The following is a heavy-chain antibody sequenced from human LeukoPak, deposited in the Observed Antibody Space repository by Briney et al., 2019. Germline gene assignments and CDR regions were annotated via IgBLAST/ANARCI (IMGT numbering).Heavy chain of an antibody. CDR2: IIPIFGTA. Sequence: ASVKVSCKASGGTFSSYAISWVRQAPGQGLEWMGGIIPIFGTANYAQKFQGRVTITADKSTSTAYMELSSLRSEDTAVYYCAREIAVAGTGGFDYWGQGTLVTVSS. CDR1: GGTFSSYA. D-gene: IGHD6-19*01. V-gene: IGHV1-69*06. J-gene: IGHJ4*02. CDR3: AREIAVAGTGGFDY.